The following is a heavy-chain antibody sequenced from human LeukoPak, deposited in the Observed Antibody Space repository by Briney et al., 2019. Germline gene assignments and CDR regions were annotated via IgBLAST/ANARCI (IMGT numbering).Heavy chain of an antibody. CDR1: GFTFSDYY. J-gene: IGHJ4*02. CDR2: ISSNGSTI. CDR3: ARAHNWKYGTFDY. D-gene: IGHD1-7*01. Sequence: PGGSLRLSCAASGFTFSDYYMSWIRQAPGKGLEWVSYISSNGSTIYYADSVKGRFTISRDNAKNSLYLQMNSLRAEDTAVYYCARAHNWKYGTFDYWGQGTPVTVSS. V-gene: IGHV3-11*04.